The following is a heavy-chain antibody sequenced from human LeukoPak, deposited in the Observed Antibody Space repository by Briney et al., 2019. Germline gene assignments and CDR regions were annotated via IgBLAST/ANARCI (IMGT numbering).Heavy chain of an antibody. V-gene: IGHV1-24*01. Sequence: ASVKVSCKVSGYTLTELSMHWVRQAPGKGLEWMGGFDPEDGETIYAQKFQGRVTMTRDTSITTAYMDLNSLTSDDTSIYYCARGQLHSTSWYDYWGQGTLVTVSS. J-gene: IGHJ4*02. CDR3: ARGQLHSTSWYDY. D-gene: IGHD2-2*01. CDR2: FDPEDGET. CDR1: GYTLTELS.